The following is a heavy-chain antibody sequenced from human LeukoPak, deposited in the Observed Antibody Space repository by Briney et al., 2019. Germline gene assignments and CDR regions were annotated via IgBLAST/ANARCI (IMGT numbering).Heavy chain of an antibody. D-gene: IGHD2-8*01. J-gene: IGHJ3*02. Sequence: GGSLRLSCAASGFIFSDYYMSWIRQAPGKGLEWVAVISYDGSNKYYADSVKGRFTISRDNSKNTLYLQMNSLRAEDTAVYYCAKGGYCTNGVCYVDAFDIWGQGTMVTVSS. CDR3: AKGGYCTNGVCYVDAFDI. CDR2: ISYDGSNK. CDR1: GFIFSDYY. V-gene: IGHV3-30*18.